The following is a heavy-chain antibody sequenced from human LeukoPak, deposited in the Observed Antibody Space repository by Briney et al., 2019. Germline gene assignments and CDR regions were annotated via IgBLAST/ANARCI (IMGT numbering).Heavy chain of an antibody. J-gene: IGHJ4*02. CDR1: GFTFSSYS. CDR3: AKDSISITMVRGVMGADY. D-gene: IGHD3-10*01. V-gene: IGHV3-7*03. CDR2: IKYDGSEK. Sequence: GGSLRLSCAASGFTFSSYSMNWVRQAPGKGLEWVANIKYDGSEKYYVDSVKGRFTISRDNSKNTLYLQMNSLRAEDTAVYYCAKDSISITMVRGVMGADYWGQGTLVTVSS.